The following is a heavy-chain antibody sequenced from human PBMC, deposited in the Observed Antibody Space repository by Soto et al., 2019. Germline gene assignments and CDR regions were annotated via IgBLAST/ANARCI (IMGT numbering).Heavy chain of an antibody. D-gene: IGHD1-26*01. CDR3: ARKSGSYYYYYYYGMDV. Sequence: QVQLQQWGAGLLKPSETLSLTCAVYGGSFSGYYWSWIRQPPAKGLEWIGEINHSGSTNYNPSLKSRVTISVDTSKNQFSLKLSSVTAADTAVYYCARKSGSYYYYYYYGMDVWGQGTTVTVSS. J-gene: IGHJ6*02. CDR1: GGSFSGYY. V-gene: IGHV4-34*01. CDR2: INHSGST.